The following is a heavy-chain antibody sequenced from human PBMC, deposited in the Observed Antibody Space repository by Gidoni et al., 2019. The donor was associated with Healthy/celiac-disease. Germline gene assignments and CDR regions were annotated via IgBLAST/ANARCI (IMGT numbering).Heavy chain of an antibody. D-gene: IGHD1-26*01. J-gene: IGHJ4*02. CDR2: IIPKFGTA. Sequence: QVQLVQSAAGASKRRSTVKVCCKAYGGTFSSYAVSWVRQAPGQGLEWMGGIIPKFGTANYPQKCQGRVTIPPDDSTSTSYMELSSLRSEDTAVYYCARYSYSGSYWAYWGQGTLVTVAS. CDR1: GGTFSSYA. CDR3: ARYSYSGSYWAY. V-gene: IGHV1-69*19.